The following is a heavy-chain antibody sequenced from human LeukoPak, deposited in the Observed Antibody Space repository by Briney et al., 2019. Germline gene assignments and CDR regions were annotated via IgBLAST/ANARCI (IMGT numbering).Heavy chain of an antibody. V-gene: IGHV1-69*13. CDR2: IIPIFGTA. J-gene: IGHJ6*02. D-gene: IGHD6-13*01. CDR3: ASSVSSGWYFGYYYYGMDV. Sequence: AASVKVSCKASGGTFSSYAISWVRQAPGQGLEWMGGIIPIFGTANYAQKFQGRVTITADESTSTAYMELSSLRSEDTAVYYCASSVSSGWYFGYYYYGMDVWGQGTTVTVSS. CDR1: GGTFSSYA.